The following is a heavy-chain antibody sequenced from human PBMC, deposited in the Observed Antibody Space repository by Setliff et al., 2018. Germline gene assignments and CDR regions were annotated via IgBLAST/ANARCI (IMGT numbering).Heavy chain of an antibody. D-gene: IGHD1-26*01. CDR3: ARVGRNQNSGSYRAEFFQH. CDR2: FRGSGGTT. V-gene: IGHV3-23*01. J-gene: IGHJ1*01. Sequence: GGSLRLSCVVSGFTFTNYAMTWVRQAPGKGLEWVSGFRGSGGTTYYADSVKGRFTISRDNSKNTLFLQMNGLRAEDTAVYYCARVGRNQNSGSYRAEFFQHWGQGTLVTVSS. CDR1: GFTFTNYA.